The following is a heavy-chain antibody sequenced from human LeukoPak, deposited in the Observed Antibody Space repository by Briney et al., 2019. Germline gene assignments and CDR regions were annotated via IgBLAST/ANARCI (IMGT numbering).Heavy chain of an antibody. CDR2: IYYSGST. Sequence: SETLSLTCTVSGGSISSYYWSWIRQPPGKGLEWIGYIYYSGSTNYNPSLKSRVTISVDTSKNQFSLKLTSVAAADTAVYYCARVAAYCSGGSCYFTYFDYWGQGTLVTVSS. CDR3: ARVAAYCSGGSCYFTYFDY. CDR1: GGSISSYY. D-gene: IGHD2-15*01. J-gene: IGHJ4*02. V-gene: IGHV4-59*08.